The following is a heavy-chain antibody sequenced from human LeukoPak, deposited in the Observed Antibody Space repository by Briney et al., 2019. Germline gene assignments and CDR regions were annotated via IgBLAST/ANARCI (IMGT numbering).Heavy chain of an antibody. D-gene: IGHD5-24*01. J-gene: IGHJ4*02. Sequence: SETLSLTCAVYGGSFSGYYWSWIRQPPGKGLEWIGEINHSGSTNYNPSLKSRVTISVDTSKNQFSLKLNSVTAADTAVYYCAREPRDGYNRLDYWGQGTLVTVSS. CDR3: AREPRDGYNRLDY. CDR2: INHSGST. V-gene: IGHV4-34*01. CDR1: GGSFSGYY.